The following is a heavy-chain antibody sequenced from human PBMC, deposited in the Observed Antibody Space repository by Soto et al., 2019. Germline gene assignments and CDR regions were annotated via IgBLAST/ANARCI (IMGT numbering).Heavy chain of an antibody. Sequence: SETLSLTCAVYGGSFSGYYWSWIRQPPGKGLEWIGEINHSGSTNYNPSLKSRVTISVDTSKNQFSLKLSSVTAADTAVYYCARCREIRYFDWSNRFDPWAQGTLVTVST. CDR1: GGSFSGYY. J-gene: IGHJ5*02. D-gene: IGHD3-9*01. V-gene: IGHV4-34*01. CDR3: ARCREIRYFDWSNRFDP. CDR2: INHSGST.